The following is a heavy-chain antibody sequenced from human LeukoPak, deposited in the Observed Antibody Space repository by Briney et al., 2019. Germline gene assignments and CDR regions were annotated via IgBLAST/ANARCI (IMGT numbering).Heavy chain of an antibody. CDR3: ATGYYFGSGSYGYLDH. CDR2: IYSSGDA. D-gene: IGHD3-10*01. J-gene: IGHJ4*02. CDR1: GFTVSSKY. V-gene: IGHV3-53*01. Sequence: GGSLRLSCAASGFTVSSKYMSWVRQTPGKGLQWVALIYSSGDAYTPDSVKGRFTISRDDSENTLYLQMDSLRAEDTAVYYCATGYYFGSGSYGYLDHWGQGTLVTVSS.